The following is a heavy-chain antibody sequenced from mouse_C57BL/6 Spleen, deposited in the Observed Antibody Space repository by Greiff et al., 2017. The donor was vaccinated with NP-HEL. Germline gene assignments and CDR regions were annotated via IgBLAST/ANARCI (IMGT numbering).Heavy chain of an antibody. CDR2: IYWDDDK. Sequence: QVTLKESGPGILQSSQTLSLTCSFSGFSLSTSGMGVSWIRQPPGKGLEWLAHIYWDDDKRYNPSPKSAPTISKDTSSNQVFLKFTGVDTADTATYYCARLHIYYGYGGYYAMDYWGQGTSVTVSS. V-gene: IGHV8-12*01. J-gene: IGHJ4*01. CDR3: ARLHIYYGYGGYYAMDY. D-gene: IGHD2-2*01. CDR1: GFSLSTSGMG.